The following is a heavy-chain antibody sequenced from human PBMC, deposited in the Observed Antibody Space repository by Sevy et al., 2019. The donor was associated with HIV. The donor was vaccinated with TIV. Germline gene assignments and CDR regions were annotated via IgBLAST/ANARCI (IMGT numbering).Heavy chain of an antibody. CDR3: ARDLPPSATTVAHFDY. Sequence: GGSLRLSCAASGFSVSRYEMNWVRQAPGKGLEWVSFITSSGSTKHYSDSVRGRFTISRDNAKYSLSLQMNSLRAEDTAIYYCARDLPPSATTVAHFDYWGQGTLVTVSS. D-gene: IGHD4-17*01. CDR2: ITSSGSTK. CDR1: GFSVSRYE. J-gene: IGHJ4*02. V-gene: IGHV3-48*03.